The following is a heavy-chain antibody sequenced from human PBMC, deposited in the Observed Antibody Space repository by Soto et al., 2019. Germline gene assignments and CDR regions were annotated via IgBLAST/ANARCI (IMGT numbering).Heavy chain of an antibody. CDR1: GYSLSDLS. J-gene: IGHJ5*02. CDR2: LDAEDGET. D-gene: IGHD2-2*01. CDR3: ATLPRTIERTPAAIWSFDP. V-gene: IGHV1-24*01. Sequence: RASVKVSCKVSGYSLSDLSIHWVRQAPGKGLEWMGGLDAEDGETIYAQKLQGRGTMTEDTSTDTAYMELSSLTSEDTAMYYCATLPRTIERTPAAIWSFDPWGQGTLVTVSS.